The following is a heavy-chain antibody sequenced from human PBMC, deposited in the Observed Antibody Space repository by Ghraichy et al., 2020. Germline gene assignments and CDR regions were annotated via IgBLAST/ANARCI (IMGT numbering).Heavy chain of an antibody. CDR2: INHSGST. CDR1: GGSFSGYY. J-gene: IGHJ4*02. Sequence: SETLSLTCAVYGGSFSGYYWSWIRQPPGKGLEWIGEINHSGSTNYNPSLKSRVTISVDTSKNQFSLKLSSVTAADTAVYYCGRGRGGYGGKTSVSDYWGQGTLVTVSS. CDR3: GRGRGGYGGKTSVSDY. D-gene: IGHD4-23*01. V-gene: IGHV4-34*01.